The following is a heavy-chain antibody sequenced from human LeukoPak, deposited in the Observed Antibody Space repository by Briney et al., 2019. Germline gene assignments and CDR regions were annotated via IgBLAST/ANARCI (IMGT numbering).Heavy chain of an antibody. CDR2: IYYSGST. CDR3: ARVLGSGYYSDFDY. J-gene: IGHJ4*02. CDR1: GGSISSGDYY. D-gene: IGHD3-22*01. Sequence: PSQTLSLTCTVSGGSISSGDYYWSWIRQPPGKGLEWIGYIYYSGSTYYNPSLKSRVTISVDTSKNQFSLKPSSVTAADTAVYYCARVLGSGYYSDFDYWGQGTLVTVSS. V-gene: IGHV4-30-4*01.